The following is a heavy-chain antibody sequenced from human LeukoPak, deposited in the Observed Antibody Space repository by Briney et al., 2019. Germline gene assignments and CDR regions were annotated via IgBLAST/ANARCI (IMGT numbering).Heavy chain of an antibody. Sequence: GGSLRLSCAASGFTFSSYWMHWVRQAPGKGLVWVSRINSGGSSTSYADSVKGRFTISRDNAKNTLYLQMISLRAEDTAVYYCARVRQLWLGVDYWGQGTLVTVSS. J-gene: IGHJ4*02. D-gene: IGHD5-18*01. V-gene: IGHV3-74*01. CDR1: GFTFSSYW. CDR2: INSGGSST. CDR3: ARVRQLWLGVDY.